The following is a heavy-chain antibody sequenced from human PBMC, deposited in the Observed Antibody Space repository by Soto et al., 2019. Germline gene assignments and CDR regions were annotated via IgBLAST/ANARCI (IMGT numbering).Heavy chain of an antibody. CDR2: ISYDGSNK. V-gene: IGHV3-30*18. Sequence: QVQLVESGGGVVQPGRSLRLSCAASGYTFRSNGMHWVRQAPGKGLEWVAVISYDGSNKYYADSVKGRFTISRDNSKNTLYLQMNSLRAEDTAVYYCAKVGVTTGAFDIWGQGTMVTVSS. CDR3: AKVGVTTGAFDI. CDR1: GYTFRSNG. J-gene: IGHJ3*02. D-gene: IGHD4-17*01.